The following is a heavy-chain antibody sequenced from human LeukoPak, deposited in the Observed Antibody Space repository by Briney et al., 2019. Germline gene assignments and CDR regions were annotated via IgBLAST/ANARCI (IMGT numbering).Heavy chain of an antibody. CDR1: GFTFSNAW. J-gene: IGHJ4*02. V-gene: IGHV3-15*01. D-gene: IGHD2-15*01. Sequence: GGSLRLSCAASGFTFSNAWMSWVRQAPGKGLEWVGRIKSKTNGGTTDYAAPVKGRFTISRDDSKNTLYLQMNSLKTEDTAVYYCTTRYCSGGNCYPFDYWGQGTLVTVSS. CDR2: IKSKTNGGTT. CDR3: TTRYCSGGNCYPFDY.